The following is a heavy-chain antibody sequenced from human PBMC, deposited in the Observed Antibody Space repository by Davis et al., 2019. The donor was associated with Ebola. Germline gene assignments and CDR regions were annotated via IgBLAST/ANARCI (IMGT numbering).Heavy chain of an antibody. CDR2: ISYDGSNK. D-gene: IGHD3-10*01. Sequence: GESLKISCAASGFTFSSYAMHWVRQAPGKGLEWVAVISYDGSNKYYADSVKGRFTISRDNSKNTLYLQMNSLRAEDTAVYYCASHTIQRNWGQGTLVTVSS. CDR1: GFTFSSYA. CDR3: ASHTIQRN. J-gene: IGHJ4*02. V-gene: IGHV3-30-3*01.